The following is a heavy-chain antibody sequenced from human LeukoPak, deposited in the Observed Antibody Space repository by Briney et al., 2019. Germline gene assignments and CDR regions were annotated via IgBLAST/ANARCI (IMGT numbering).Heavy chain of an antibody. J-gene: IGHJ4*02. CDR3: ARTLTSYFDY. CDR1: GFTFSSYA. V-gene: IGHV3-64*01. Sequence: PGGSLRLSCAASGFTFSSYAMHWVRQAPGKGLEYVSAISSNGGSTYYANSVKGRFTISRDNSKNTLYLQMGSLRAEDTAVYYCARTLTSYFDYWGQGTLVTVSS. CDR2: ISSNGGST.